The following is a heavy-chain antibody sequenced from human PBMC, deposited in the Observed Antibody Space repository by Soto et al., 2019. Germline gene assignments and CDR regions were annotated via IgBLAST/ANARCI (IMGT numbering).Heavy chain of an antibody. CDR3: ARDGHDSVDLDY. J-gene: IGHJ4*02. CDR1: GLTFSPYS. Sequence: PWGSLRLSCAPSGLTFSPYSMNWVRQAPGKGLLWVSRLNSDGSDTSYADSVKGRFTISRDNAKNTLYLQMNSLRAEDTAVYYCARDGHDSVDLDYWGQGTLVTVSS. CDR2: LNSDGSDT. D-gene: IGHD3-3*01. V-gene: IGHV3-74*01.